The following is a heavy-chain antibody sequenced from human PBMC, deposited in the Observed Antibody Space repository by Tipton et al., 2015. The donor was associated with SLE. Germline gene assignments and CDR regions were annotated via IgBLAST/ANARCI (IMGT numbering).Heavy chain of an antibody. D-gene: IGHD3-16*01. CDR3: ARVQAYEGFDP. CDR2: IYTSGST. CDR1: GGSISSGSYY. V-gene: IGHV4-61*02. J-gene: IGHJ5*02. Sequence: TLSLTCTVSGGSISSGSYYWSWIRQPAGKGLEWIGRIYTSGSTNYNPSLKSRVTISVDTSKNQFSLKLSSVTAADTAVYYCARVQAYEGFDPWGQGTLVTVSS.